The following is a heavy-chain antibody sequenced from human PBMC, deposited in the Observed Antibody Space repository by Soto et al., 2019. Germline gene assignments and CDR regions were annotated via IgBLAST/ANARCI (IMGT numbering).Heavy chain of an antibody. D-gene: IGHD2-15*01. CDR1: GGSISSGGYY. V-gene: IGHV4-31*03. Sequence: SETLSLTCTVSGGSISSGGYYWSWIRQHPGKGLEWIGYIYYSGSTYYNPSLKSRVTISVDTSKNQFSLKLSTVTAADPAVYYCARLVVVAATPDAFDIWGQGTMVTVSS. CDR3: ARLVVVAATPDAFDI. CDR2: IYYSGST. J-gene: IGHJ3*02.